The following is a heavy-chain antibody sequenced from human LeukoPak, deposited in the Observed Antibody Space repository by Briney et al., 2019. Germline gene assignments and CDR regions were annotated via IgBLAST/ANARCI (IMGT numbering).Heavy chain of an antibody. CDR3: ARGYCSGGSCSWND. V-gene: IGHV1-18*01. Sequence: ASVKVSCKASGYTFTSYGISWVRQAPGQGLEWMGWISAYNGSTNYAQKLQGRVTMTTDTSTSTAYMELRSLRSDDTAVYYCARGYCSGGSCSWNDWGQGTLVTVSS. D-gene: IGHD2-15*01. J-gene: IGHJ4*02. CDR2: ISAYNGST. CDR1: GYTFTSYG.